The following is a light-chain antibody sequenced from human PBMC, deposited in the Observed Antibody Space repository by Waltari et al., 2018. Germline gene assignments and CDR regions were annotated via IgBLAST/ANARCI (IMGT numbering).Light chain of an antibody. J-gene: IGLJ3*02. CDR2: DVS. V-gene: IGLV2-14*01. CDR3: SSYTSSSTWV. Sequence: QSALTQPASVSGSPGQSITISCTGTSSDVGGYNYVSWYQQHPGKAPNLIIYDVSKRPSGFSNRCSGSKSGNTASLTISGLQADDETDYYCSSYTSSSTWVFGGGTKLTVL. CDR1: SSDVGGYNY.